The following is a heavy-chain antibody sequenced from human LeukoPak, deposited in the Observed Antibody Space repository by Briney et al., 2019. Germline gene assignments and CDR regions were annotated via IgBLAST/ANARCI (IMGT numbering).Heavy chain of an antibody. V-gene: IGHV1-8*01. CDR3: ARGPPGSSSSDY. D-gene: IGHD6-13*01. CDR1: GYTFSSYD. CDR2: MNPNSGDT. Sequence: ASVKVSCKASGYTFSSYDINWVRQATGQGLERIGWMNPNSGDTGYAQKFQDRVTMTRNTSINTAYMELSSLRSEDTGVYYCARGPPGSSSSDYWGQGTLVTVS. J-gene: IGHJ4*02.